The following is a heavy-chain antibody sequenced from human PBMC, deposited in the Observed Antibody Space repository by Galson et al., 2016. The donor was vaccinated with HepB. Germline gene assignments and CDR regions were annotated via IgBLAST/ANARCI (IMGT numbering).Heavy chain of an antibody. Sequence: TLSLTCTVSGDSVSRGGYRWSWIRRHPGKGLEWIGYMYYSVKSTDFSPSLKSRATISVDTSKNQFSLNLRSVTAADTAVYYCARVGIWFGENGMDVWGQGTTVTVSS. CDR1: GDSVSRGGYR. CDR2: MYYSVKST. CDR3: ARVGIWFGENGMDV. D-gene: IGHD3-10*01. V-gene: IGHV4-31*03. J-gene: IGHJ6*02.